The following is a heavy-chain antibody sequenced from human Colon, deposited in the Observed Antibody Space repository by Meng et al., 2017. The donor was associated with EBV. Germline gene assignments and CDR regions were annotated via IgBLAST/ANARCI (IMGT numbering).Heavy chain of an antibody. D-gene: IGHD4-17*01. CDR2: ISHSGST. Sequence: VRWREQGAGLVKPSRRLSLTCKVSGDVTRSVNWWNGVREHPGKGLEWIGEISHSGSTHYNPSLKSRVTISVDNSKDQFSLSLTSVTAADTAVYYCASIRHGDYHWGSWGQGTLVTVSS. CDR3: ASIRHGDYHWGS. J-gene: IGHJ5*02. CDR1: GDVTRSVNW. V-gene: IGHV4-4*02.